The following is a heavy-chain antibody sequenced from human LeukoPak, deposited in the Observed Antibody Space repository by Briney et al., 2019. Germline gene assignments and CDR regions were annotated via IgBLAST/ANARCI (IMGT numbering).Heavy chain of an antibody. CDR3: ARSRGVGPGAYFDY. CDR1: GFSFSDDY. CDR2: ISSSSSYT. D-gene: IGHD1-26*01. J-gene: IGHJ4*02. Sequence: GGSLRLSCAVSGFSFSDDYMSWIRQAPGQGLEWVSYISSSSSYTNYADSVKGRFTISRDNAKNSLYLQMKSLRAEDAAVYYCARSRGVGPGAYFDYWGQGTLVTVSS. V-gene: IGHV3-11*03.